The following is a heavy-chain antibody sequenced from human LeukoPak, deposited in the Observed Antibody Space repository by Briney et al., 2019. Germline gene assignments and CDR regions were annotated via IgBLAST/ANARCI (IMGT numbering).Heavy chain of an antibody. Sequence: SETLSLTCTVSGGSISSSSYYWAWIRQPPGKELKWIGSIFYSGSTYYNPSLRGRVTISVDTSQNQFSLKLSSVTAADTAVYYCARLGYYGSGSLVDYFDYWGQGTLVTVSS. V-gene: IGHV4-39*01. CDR3: ARLGYYGSGSLVDYFDY. CDR2: IFYSGST. D-gene: IGHD3-10*01. CDR1: GGSISSSSYY. J-gene: IGHJ4*02.